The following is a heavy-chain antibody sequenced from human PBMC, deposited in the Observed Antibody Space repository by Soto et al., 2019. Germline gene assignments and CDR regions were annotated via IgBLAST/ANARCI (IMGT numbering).Heavy chain of an antibody. V-gene: IGHV3-30*03. J-gene: IGHJ4*02. CDR1: GFTFSSYG. Sequence: QVQLVESGGGVVQPGRSLRLSCAASGFTFSSYGMHWVRQAPGKGLEWVAVISYDGSNKYYADSVKGRFTISRDNSKNTRYLQMHSLRAEDTAVYYCAPWFGAFDYWGQGTLVTVSS. D-gene: IGHD3-10*01. CDR2: ISYDGSNK. CDR3: APWFGAFDY.